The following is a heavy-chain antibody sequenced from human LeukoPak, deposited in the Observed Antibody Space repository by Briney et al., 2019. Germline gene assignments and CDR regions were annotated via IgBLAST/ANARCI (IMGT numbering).Heavy chain of an antibody. V-gene: IGHV4-59*01. CDR2: IYYNGNT. CDR3: ARVAGYCAGPTCYAFYFDY. CDR1: GGSFNNYY. D-gene: IGHD2-2*01. Sequence: SETLSLTCTVSGGSFNNYYWSWLRQPPGKGREWLGYIYYNGNTNNTPSLKSRVTISIDTSKTQLSLNLRSVTAADTAVYYCARVAGYCAGPTCYAFYFDYWGQGTLVTVSS. J-gene: IGHJ4*02.